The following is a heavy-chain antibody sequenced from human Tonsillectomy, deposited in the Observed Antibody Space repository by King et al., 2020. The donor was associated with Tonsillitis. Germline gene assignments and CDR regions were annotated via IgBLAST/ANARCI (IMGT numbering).Heavy chain of an antibody. D-gene: IGHD6-19*01. CDR2: ISYDESNK. CDR1: GFTFSSYG. Sequence: VQLVESGGGVVQPGRSLRLSCAASGFTFSSYGMHWVRQAPDKGLEWVAGISYDESNKYYADSVKGRFTISRDNSKKTLDLQMNSLRVEDTAVYYCAEDVENQWLLHGQYYNGMDVWGQGTTVTVSS. J-gene: IGHJ6*02. CDR3: AEDVENQWLLHGQYYNGMDV. V-gene: IGHV3-30*18.